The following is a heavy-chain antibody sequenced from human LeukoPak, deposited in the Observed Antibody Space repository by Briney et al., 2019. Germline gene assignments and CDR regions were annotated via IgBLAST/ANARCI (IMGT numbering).Heavy chain of an antibody. CDR2: ISSSGSTI. V-gene: IGHV3-48*03. D-gene: IGHD3-10*02. Sequence: PGGSLRLSCAASGFTFSSYGMNWVRQAPGKGLEWVSYISSSGSTIYYADSVKGRSTISRDNAKNSLYLQMNSLRAEDTAVYYCVELGITMIGGVWGKGTTVTISS. CDR1: GFTFSSYG. J-gene: IGHJ6*04. CDR3: VELGITMIGGV.